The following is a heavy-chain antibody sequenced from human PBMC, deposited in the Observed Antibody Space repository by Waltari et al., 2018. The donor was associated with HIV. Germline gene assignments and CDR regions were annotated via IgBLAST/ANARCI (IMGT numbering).Heavy chain of an antibody. CDR1: RFPFRTYE. J-gene: IGHJ3*01. V-gene: IGHV3-48*03. CDR3: ARDGHHGVTKRGNAFDL. D-gene: IGHD2-21*02. Sequence: EVQLVESGGGAVQHGGSLRLSCVASRFPFRTYEMHWVRQAPGKDLEWISYSSGSGSTIYYSDSVKGRFTISRDNAKNSLYLRMNYLTAEDTAIYYCARDGHHGVTKRGNAFDLWGQGTMVTVSP. CDR2: SSGSGSTI.